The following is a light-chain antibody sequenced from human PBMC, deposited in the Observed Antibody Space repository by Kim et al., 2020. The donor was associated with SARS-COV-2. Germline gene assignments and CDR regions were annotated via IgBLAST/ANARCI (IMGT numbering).Light chain of an antibody. CDR3: SSYTSSSTTYV. J-gene: IGLJ1*01. CDR1: DGDVGGCKY. CDR2: DVT. Sequence: QSFTLAATGPDGDVGGCKYVSWYQQHPGKAPKLMIYDVTNRPSGVSNRFSGSKSGNTASLTISGLQAEDEADYYCSSYTSSSTTYVFGTGTKVTVL. V-gene: IGLV2-14*03.